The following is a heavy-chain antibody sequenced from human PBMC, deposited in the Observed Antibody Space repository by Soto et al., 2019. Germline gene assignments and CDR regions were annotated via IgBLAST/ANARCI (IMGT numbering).Heavy chain of an antibody. J-gene: IGHJ4*02. CDR3: VGEVASGY. D-gene: IGHD2-21*01. Sequence: QVQLVESGGGVVQPGRSLRLSCAASGVTLSNFGMHWVRLAPGKGLEWVAVISRDGSTMFYADSVKGRFTISRDSSRNKLYLQMNSLRAEDTAVYHCVGEVASGYWGQGTLVTVSS. CDR1: GVTLSNFG. V-gene: IGHV3-30*03. CDR2: ISRDGSTM.